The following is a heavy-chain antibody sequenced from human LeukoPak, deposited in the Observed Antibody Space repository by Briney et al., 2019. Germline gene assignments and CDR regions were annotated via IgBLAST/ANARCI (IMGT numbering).Heavy chain of an antibody. D-gene: IGHD1-26*01. Sequence: GGSLKLSCAASGFTFSGSAMHWVRQASGKGLEWVGRIRSKANSYATAYAASVKGRFTISRDDSKNTAYLQMNSLKTEDTAVYYCTCGSYYLAPSLFYWGQGTLVTVSS. V-gene: IGHV3-73*01. CDR3: TCGSYYLAPSLFY. CDR2: IRSKANSYAT. CDR1: GFTFSGSA. J-gene: IGHJ4*02.